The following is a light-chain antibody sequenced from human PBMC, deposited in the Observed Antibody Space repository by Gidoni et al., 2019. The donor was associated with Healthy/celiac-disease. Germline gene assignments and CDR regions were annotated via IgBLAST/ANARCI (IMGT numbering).Light chain of an antibody. Sequence: DIQMTQSPSSLSASVEDRVTITCQASHDISNYLNWYQQKPGKAPKLLIYDASNLETGVPSRFSGSGSGTDFTFTISSLQPEDIATYYCQQYDNLPLTFGGGTKVEIK. V-gene: IGKV1-33*01. CDR3: QQYDNLPLT. CDR2: DAS. J-gene: IGKJ4*01. CDR1: HDISNY.